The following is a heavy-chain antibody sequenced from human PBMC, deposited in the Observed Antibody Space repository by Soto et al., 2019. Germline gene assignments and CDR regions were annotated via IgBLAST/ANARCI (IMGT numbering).Heavy chain of an antibody. Sequence: ASVKVSCKDSGYTFTGYYMHWVRQAPGQGLEWMGWINPNSGGTNYAQKFQGRVTMTRDTSISTAYMELSRLRSDDTAVYYCARERGYLRNAFDIWGQGTMVTVSS. V-gene: IGHV1-2*02. CDR3: ARERGYLRNAFDI. D-gene: IGHD4-17*01. CDR1: GYTFTGYY. CDR2: INPNSGGT. J-gene: IGHJ3*02.